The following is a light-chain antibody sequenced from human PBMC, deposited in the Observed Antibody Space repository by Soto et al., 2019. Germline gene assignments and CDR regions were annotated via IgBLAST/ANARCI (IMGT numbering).Light chain of an antibody. CDR3: YQYFSTPLT. J-gene: IGKJ4*01. CDR1: QSVSSN. CDR2: DAS. V-gene: IGKV3-15*01. Sequence: EIVMTQSPATLSVSPGERATLSCRASQSVSSNLAWYQQKPGQAPRLLIYDASTRATGIPARFSGSGSGTEFTLTISSLQSEDFAVYYCYQYFSTPLTFGGGTKVEIK.